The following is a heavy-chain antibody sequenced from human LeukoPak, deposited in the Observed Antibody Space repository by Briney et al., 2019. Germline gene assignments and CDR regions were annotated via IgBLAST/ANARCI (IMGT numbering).Heavy chain of an antibody. J-gene: IGHJ4*02. CDR3: ARLNYYDSSGYAKPFDY. CDR1: GRPISRGGYY. CDR2: ISYSGST. D-gene: IGHD3-22*01. Sequence: TLSLTCTLSGRPISRGGYYWSWIRQRPGKGREWLGYISYSGSTYHNPSLKSRATIAVDTSKNQFSLRLSSVTAADTAVYYCARLNYYDSSGYAKPFDYWGQGTLVTVSS. V-gene: IGHV4-31*03.